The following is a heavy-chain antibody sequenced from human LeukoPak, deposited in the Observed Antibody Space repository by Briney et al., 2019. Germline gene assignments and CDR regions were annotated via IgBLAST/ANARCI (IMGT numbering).Heavy chain of an antibody. CDR1: GFTFSTYG. Sequence: GGSLRLSCAASGFTFSTYGMSWVRQAPGKGLEWVSSISSSGSYIHCAESVKGRFTISRDSAKNSLNLQMDSLRAEDTAVYYCARGGTIVVGDAFDLWGQGTMVTVSS. CDR3: ARGGTIVVGDAFDL. J-gene: IGHJ3*01. V-gene: IGHV3-21*01. CDR2: ISSSGSYI. D-gene: IGHD2-15*01.